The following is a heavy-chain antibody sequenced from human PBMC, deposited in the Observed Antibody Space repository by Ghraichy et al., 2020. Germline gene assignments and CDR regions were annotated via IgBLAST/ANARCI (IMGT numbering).Heavy chain of an antibody. J-gene: IGHJ4*02. CDR1: GFTFSSYS. CDR3: ARERLYFYDGSGHYYFDC. Sequence: GGSLRLSCAASGFTFSSYSMHWVRQAPGKGLEWVSSLSSKGHFLYYADSVNGRFTISRDNAKNSLYLQLNSLTAEDSAVYYCARERLYFYDGSGHYYFDCWGQVTLVTVSS. CDR2: LSSKGHFL. V-gene: IGHV3-21*01. D-gene: IGHD3-22*01.